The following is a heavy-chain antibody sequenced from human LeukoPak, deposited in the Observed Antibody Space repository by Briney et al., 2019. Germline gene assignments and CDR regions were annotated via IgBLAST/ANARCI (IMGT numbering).Heavy chain of an antibody. CDR2: INHSGST. J-gene: IGHJ6*02. CDR3: ALPRSYYYYGMDV. CDR1: GGSFSGYY. V-gene: IGHV4-34*01. Sequence: SETLSLTCAVYGGSFSGYYWSWIRQPPGKGLEWIGEINHSGSTNYNPSLKSRVTISVDTSKNQFSLKLSSVTAADTAVYYCALPRSYYYYGMDVRGQGTTVTVSS.